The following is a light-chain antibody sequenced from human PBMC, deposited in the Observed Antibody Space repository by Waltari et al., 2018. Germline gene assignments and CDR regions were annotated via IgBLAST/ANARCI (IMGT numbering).Light chain of an antibody. CDR3: QSYDTSLRAV. Sequence: QSVLTQPPSVSGAPGQRITILCTGSSSNFGAGYDVLWYRQLPGTAPKLLIYGNDKLPSGVPDRFSGSKSGTSASLGITGLQAEDEADYYCQSYDTSLRAVFGGGTKVIVL. J-gene: IGLJ2*01. CDR1: SSNFGAGYD. CDR2: GND. V-gene: IGLV1-40*01.